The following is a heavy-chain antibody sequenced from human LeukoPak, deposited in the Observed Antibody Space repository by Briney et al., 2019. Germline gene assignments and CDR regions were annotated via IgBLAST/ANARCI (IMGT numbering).Heavy chain of an antibody. CDR1: GGTFSSYA. CDR2: IIPIFGTA. Sequence: GASVKVSCKASGGTFSSYAISWVRQAPGQGLEWMGGIIPIFGTANYAQKFQGRVTITTDESTSTAYMELSSLRSEDTAVYYCARVPGIVGASYFDYWGQGTLVTVSS. V-gene: IGHV1-69*05. J-gene: IGHJ4*02. CDR3: ARVPGIVGASYFDY. D-gene: IGHD1-26*01.